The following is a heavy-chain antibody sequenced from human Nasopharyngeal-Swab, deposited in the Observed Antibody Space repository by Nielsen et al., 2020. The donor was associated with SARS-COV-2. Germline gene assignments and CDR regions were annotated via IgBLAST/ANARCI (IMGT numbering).Heavy chain of an antibody. CDR2: ISYDGSNK. V-gene: IGHV3-30-3*01. J-gene: IGHJ3*02. Sequence: GGSLRLSCAASGFTFSSYAMHWVRQAPGKGLEWVAVISYDGSNKYYADSVKGRFTISRDNSKNTLYLQMNSLRAEDTAVYYCASPYSGSYLDAFDIWGQGTMVTASS. CDR3: ASPYSGSYLDAFDI. D-gene: IGHD1-26*01. CDR1: GFTFSSYA.